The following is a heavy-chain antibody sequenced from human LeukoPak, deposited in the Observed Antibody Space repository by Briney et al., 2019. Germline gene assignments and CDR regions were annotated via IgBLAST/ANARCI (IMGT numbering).Heavy chain of an antibody. D-gene: IGHD3-3*01. Sequence: GGSLRLSCAASGFTFSNFALSWVRQAPGKGLEWVSGISGSGGTTYYVDSVKGRFTISRDNSKSTLYLQMNSLRADDTAVYYCARAPGRDLDYWGQGTLVTVSS. CDR2: ISGSGGTT. CDR1: GFTFSNFA. V-gene: IGHV3-23*01. J-gene: IGHJ4*02. CDR3: ARAPGRDLDY.